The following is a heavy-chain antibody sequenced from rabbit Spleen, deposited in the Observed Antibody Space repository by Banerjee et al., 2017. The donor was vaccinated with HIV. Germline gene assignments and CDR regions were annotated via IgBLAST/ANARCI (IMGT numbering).Heavy chain of an antibody. V-gene: IGHV1S45*01. Sequence: QQQLVESGGGLVQPEGSLKLSCTASGFSFSSGYDACWVRQPPGKGLEWIACIYAGSTGSTYYASWAKGRFTISKTSSTTVTLQVTSLTAADTATYFCARDAGTSFSSYGMDLWGPGTLVTVS. J-gene: IGHJ6*01. D-gene: IGHD8-1*01. CDR1: GFSFSSGYD. CDR2: IYAGSTGST. CDR3: ARDAGTSFSSYGMDL.